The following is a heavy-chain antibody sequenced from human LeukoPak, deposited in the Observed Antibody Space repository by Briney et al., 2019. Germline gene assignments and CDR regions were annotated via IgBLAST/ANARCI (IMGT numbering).Heavy chain of an antibody. CDR3: AKGGIPYYYYGMDV. CDR2: ISWNSGSI. Sequence: GGSLRLSCAASGFTFDDYAMHWVRQAPGKGLEWVSGISWNSGSIGYADSVKGRFTISRDNAKNSLYLQMNSLRAEDTALYYCAKGGIPYYYYGMDVWGQGTTVTVSS. V-gene: IGHV3-9*01. J-gene: IGHJ6*02. CDR1: GFTFDDYA.